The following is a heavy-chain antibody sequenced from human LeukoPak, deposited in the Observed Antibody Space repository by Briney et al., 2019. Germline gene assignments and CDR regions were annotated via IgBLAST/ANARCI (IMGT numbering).Heavy chain of an antibody. D-gene: IGHD3-16*01. CDR1: GYTFTGYY. J-gene: IGHJ3*02. Sequence: ASVKVSCKASGYTFTGYYMHWVRQAPGQGLEWMGRINPNSGGTNYAQKFQGRVTMTRDTSISTAYMELSRLRSDDTAVYYCAKDHIGLPPVAFDIWGQGTMVTVSS. V-gene: IGHV1-2*06. CDR3: AKDHIGLPPVAFDI. CDR2: INPNSGGT.